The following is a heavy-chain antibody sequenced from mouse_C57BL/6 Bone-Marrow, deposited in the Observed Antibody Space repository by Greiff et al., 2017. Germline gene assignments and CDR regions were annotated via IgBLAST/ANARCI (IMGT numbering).Heavy chain of an antibody. J-gene: IGHJ2*01. Sequence: EVKLMESGAELVRPGASVKLSCTASGFNIKDDYMHWVKQRPEQGLEWIGWIDPENGDTEYASKFQGKAPITADTSSNTAYLQLSSLTSEDTAVYYCTSYYYGSRWFDYWGQGTTLTVSA. CDR2: IDPENGDT. CDR1: GFNIKDDY. D-gene: IGHD1-1*01. CDR3: TSYYYGSRWFDY. V-gene: IGHV14-4*01.